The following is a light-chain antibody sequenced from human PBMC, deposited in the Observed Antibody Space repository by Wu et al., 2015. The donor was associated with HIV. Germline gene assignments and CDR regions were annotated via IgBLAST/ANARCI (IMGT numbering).Light chain of an antibody. J-gene: IGKJ1*01. CDR3: QQFGTLPRT. CDR2: GAS. CDR1: QSISINY. V-gene: IGKV3-20*01. Sequence: EIVLTQSPGTLSLSPGDRATLSCRASQSISINYLAWYQQKPGQAPRLLIYGASSRATGIPDRFSVSGSGTDFTLTISRLEPEDYAVYHCQQFGTLPRTFGQGTKVEIK.